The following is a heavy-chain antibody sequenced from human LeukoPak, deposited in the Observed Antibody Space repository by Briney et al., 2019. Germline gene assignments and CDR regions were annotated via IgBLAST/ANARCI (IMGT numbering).Heavy chain of an antibody. D-gene: IGHD2-8*01. J-gene: IGHJ6*01. V-gene: IGHV4-34*01. CDR1: GGSFSGYY. CDR3: GRYCTNGVCRYDYHVRHV. Sequence: SAETLSLTCAVCGGSFSGYYWSWIRQPPGKGLEWIGDINHSGSTNYSPSLKSRVTISVDTSKNQFSLQLGHVTAPDEAVYYCGRYCTNGVCRYDYHVRHVWAQKTRVSVS. CDR2: INHSGST.